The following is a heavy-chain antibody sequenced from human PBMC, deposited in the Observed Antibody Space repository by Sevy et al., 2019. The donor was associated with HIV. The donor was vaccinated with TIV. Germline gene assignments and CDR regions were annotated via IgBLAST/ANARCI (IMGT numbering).Heavy chain of an antibody. D-gene: IGHD1-26*01. CDR3: ARGSVGDRYIDL. CDR1: GGSINTYY. J-gene: IGHJ2*01. Sequence: SETLSLTCTVSGGSINTYYWSWIRQPPGKGLEYIGYVYSSGSTSYSPSLKSRVNIPLDTSKNQFSLNLGSLTAADTAFYYCARGSVGDRYIDLWGRGTLVTVSS. CDR2: VYSSGST. V-gene: IGHV4-59*01.